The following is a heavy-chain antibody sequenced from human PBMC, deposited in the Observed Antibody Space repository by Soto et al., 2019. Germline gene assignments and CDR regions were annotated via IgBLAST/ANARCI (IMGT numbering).Heavy chain of an antibody. J-gene: IGHJ4*02. V-gene: IGHV3-21*04. CDR2: ISSSSSYI. CDR3: ARAAGDGGKYQLPVDY. D-gene: IGHD2-2*01. CDR1: GFTFSSYS. Sequence: GGSLRLSCAASGFTFSSYSMNWVRQAPGKGLEWVSSISSSSSYIYYTDSVKGRFTISRDNAKDSLYLQMNSLRAEDTAVYYCARAAGDGGKYQLPVDYWGQGTLVTVSS.